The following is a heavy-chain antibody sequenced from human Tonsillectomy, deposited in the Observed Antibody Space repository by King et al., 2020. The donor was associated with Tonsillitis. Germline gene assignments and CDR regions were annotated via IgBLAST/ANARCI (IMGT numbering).Heavy chain of an antibody. CDR2: IRDDGNDL. Sequence: VQLVESGGGVVQPGGSLRLSCAASGFTFSSYGFHWVRQAPGKGLEWVGFIRDDGNDLYYIDSVKGRFTFSRDNSKNTVYLQMNSLRAEDTAVYYCAKDRRIPWGRFFDYWGQGTLVTVSS. V-gene: IGHV3-30*02. CDR1: GFTFSSYG. CDR3: AKDRRIPWGRFFDY. J-gene: IGHJ4*02. D-gene: IGHD3-16*01.